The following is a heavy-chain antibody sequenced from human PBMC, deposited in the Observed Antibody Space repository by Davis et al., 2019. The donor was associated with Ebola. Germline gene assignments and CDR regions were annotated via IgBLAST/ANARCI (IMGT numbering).Heavy chain of an antibody. CDR3: VRHASGDFWYFGL. J-gene: IGHJ2*01. CDR2: IYRDGRT. D-gene: IGHD4-17*01. CDR1: ELIVSDNY. V-gene: IGHV3-66*04. Sequence: GESLKISCAASELIVSDNYMSWVRQAPGRGPEWVSVIYRDGRTYYADSVKGRFDISRDNSKNTVDLQMNSLRAEDTAVYYCVRHASGDFWYFGLWGRGTQVTVSS.